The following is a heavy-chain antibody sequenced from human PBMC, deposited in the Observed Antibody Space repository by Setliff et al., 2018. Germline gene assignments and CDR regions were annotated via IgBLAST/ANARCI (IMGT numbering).Heavy chain of an antibody. D-gene: IGHD2-21*01. Sequence: ASVKVSCKASGYSFTNYDINWVRQATGQGLEWMGWINPNSGNTDYAQKFQGRVTITTDESTSTAYMELSSLRSEDTAVYYCARAPAGGGDFYFDYWGQGTLVTVSS. J-gene: IGHJ4*02. CDR3: ARAPAGGGDFYFDY. CDR1: GYSFTNYD. CDR2: INPNSGNT. V-gene: IGHV1-8*03.